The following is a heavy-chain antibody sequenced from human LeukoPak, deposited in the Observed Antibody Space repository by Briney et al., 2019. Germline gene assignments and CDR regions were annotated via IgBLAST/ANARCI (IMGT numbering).Heavy chain of an antibody. CDR3: AKHGMGRSWFDP. Sequence: GGSLRLSCAASGFTFSSYAMSWVRQAPGKGLEWVSVIIGSGGSTFYADSVKGRFTISRDNSKNTLYLQMNSLRVEDTAVYYCAKHGMGRSWFDPWGQGTLVTVSS. V-gene: IGHV3-23*01. CDR1: GFTFSSYA. J-gene: IGHJ5*02. CDR2: IIGSGGST. D-gene: IGHD3-10*01.